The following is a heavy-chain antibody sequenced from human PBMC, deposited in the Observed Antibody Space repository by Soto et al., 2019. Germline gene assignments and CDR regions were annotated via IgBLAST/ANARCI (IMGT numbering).Heavy chain of an antibody. CDR3: GSKRSHFYDS. CDR2: ISDDGSTK. V-gene: IGHV3-30*09. Sequence: PGGSLRLSCAASRMSFSAYPMHWVRQGPGKGLEWVALISDDGSTKDYADSVRGRFAISRDNRRNRLDLQMNNLRPEDSALYFCGSKRSHFYDSWGQGVQVTVSS. CDR1: RMSFSAYP. J-gene: IGHJ5*01. D-gene: IGHD3-3*02.